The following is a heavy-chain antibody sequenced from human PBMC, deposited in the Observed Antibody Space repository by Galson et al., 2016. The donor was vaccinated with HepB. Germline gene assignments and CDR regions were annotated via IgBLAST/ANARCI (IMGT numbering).Heavy chain of an antibody. CDR3: GKDLLPGGLDV. CDR1: GFTFSRYW. Sequence: SLRLSCAASGFTFSRYWMFWVRQTPGKGLVWVSRINSDATGTTYADSVKGRFTVSRDIAKNVVYLQMNSLRSEDSALYYCGKDLLPGGLDVWGQGTTVTVSS. CDR2: INSDATGT. V-gene: IGHV3-74*01. D-gene: IGHD2-15*01. J-gene: IGHJ6*02.